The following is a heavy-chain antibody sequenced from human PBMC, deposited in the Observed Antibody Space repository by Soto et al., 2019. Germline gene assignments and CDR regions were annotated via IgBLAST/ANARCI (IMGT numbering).Heavy chain of an antibody. CDR2: ISAYNGNT. CDR3: ARDIIWGIAARRGVWFDP. D-gene: IGHD6-6*01. CDR1: GYTFTSYG. Sequence: QVQLVQSGAEVKKPGASVKVSCKASGYTFTSYGISWVRQAPGQGLEWMGWISAYNGNTNYAQKLQGRVTMTTDTSTSTAYMELRSLRSDDTTVYYCARDIIWGIAARRGVWFDPWGQGTLVTVSS. J-gene: IGHJ5*02. V-gene: IGHV1-18*01.